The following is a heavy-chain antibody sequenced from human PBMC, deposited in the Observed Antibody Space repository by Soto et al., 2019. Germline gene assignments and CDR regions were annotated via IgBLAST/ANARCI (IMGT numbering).Heavy chain of an antibody. CDR3: VRGDGDYSDGNGYLGRH. CDR2: LKSDGSGT. Sequence: EVQLVESGGGLVQPGGSLRLSCAASGFTFSSYWMHWVRQAPGKGLVWVSRLKSDGSGTMYADSVKGRLTISRDNAKNPLELAMDSLRVEDTAVYYGVRGDGDYSDGNGYLGRHWGQGTLVSVSS. D-gene: IGHD5-18*01. J-gene: IGHJ4*02. V-gene: IGHV3-74*03. CDR1: GFTFSSYW.